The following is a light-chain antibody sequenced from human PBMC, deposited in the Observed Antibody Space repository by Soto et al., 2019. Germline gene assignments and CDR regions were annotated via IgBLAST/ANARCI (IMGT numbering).Light chain of an antibody. CDR2: LNSDGSQ. CDR1: SGHSSYA. Sequence: QSVLTQSPSASASLGASGKLTCTLSSGHSSYAIAWHQQQPEKGPRYLMKLNSDGSQSKGDGIPDRFSGSSSGAERYLTISSLQSEDEADYYCQTWGTGIWVFGGGTKLTVL. V-gene: IGLV4-69*01. J-gene: IGLJ3*02. CDR3: QTWGTGIWV.